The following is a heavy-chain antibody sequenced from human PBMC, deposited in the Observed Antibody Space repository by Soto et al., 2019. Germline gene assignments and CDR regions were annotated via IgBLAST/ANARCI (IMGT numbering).Heavy chain of an antibody. J-gene: IGHJ6*02. V-gene: IGHV3-23*01. CDR1: GFTFSSYA. D-gene: IGHD3-10*01. CDR2: ISGSGGST. Sequence: GGSLRLSCAASGFTFSSYAMSWVRQAPGKGLEWVSAISGSGGSTYYADSVKGRFTISRDNSKNTLYLQMNSLRAEDTAVYYCAKTGGGLLWFGELNYYYYGMDVWGQGTRVTVYS. CDR3: AKTGGGLLWFGELNYYYYGMDV.